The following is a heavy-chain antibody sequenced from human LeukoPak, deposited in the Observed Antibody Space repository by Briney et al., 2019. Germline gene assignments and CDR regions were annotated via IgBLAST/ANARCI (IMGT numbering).Heavy chain of an antibody. V-gene: IGHV1-69*13. CDR2: IIPIFGTA. CDR1: GGSFRRYA. Sequence: GASVKVPRLHCGGSFRRYALSGVRQAPGQGLEWMGGIIPIFGTANYAQKFQGRVTIPADESTSTAYMELSSLRSEDTAVYYCASYDSSGYYPSGSDYWGQGTLVTVSS. D-gene: IGHD3-22*01. J-gene: IGHJ4*02. CDR3: ASYDSSGYYPSGSDY.